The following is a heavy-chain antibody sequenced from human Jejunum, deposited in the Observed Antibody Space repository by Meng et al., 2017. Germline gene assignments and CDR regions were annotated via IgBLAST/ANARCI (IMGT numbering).Heavy chain of an antibody. J-gene: IGHJ4*02. V-gene: IGHV3-23*01. CDR3: ANPYSGSQINDY. CDR2: IWSNGRNT. D-gene: IGHD1-26*01. Sequence: GESLKISCAASGFTFSSYAMNWVRQAPGKGLEWVSAIWSNGRNTYYADPVKGRFTVSRDNSKNTLYLQMNSLRAEDTAVYYCANPYSGSQINDYWGQGTLVTVSS. CDR1: GFTFSSYA.